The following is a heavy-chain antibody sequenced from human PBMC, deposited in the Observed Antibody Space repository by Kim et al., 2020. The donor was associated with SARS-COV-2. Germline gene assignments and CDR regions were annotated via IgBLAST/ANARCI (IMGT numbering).Heavy chain of an antibody. J-gene: IGHJ4*02. CDR3: ASTPIVVVTSFDY. V-gene: IGHV1-3*01. D-gene: IGHD3-22*01. Sequence: YSQKFQGRVTITRDTSASTAYMELSSLRSEDTAVYYCASTPIVVVTSFDYWGQGTLVTVSS.